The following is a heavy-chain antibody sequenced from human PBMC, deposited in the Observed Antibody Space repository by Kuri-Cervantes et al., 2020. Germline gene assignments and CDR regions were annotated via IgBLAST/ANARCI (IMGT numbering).Heavy chain of an antibody. CDR2: ISAYNGNT. Sequence: ASVKVSCKASGYTFTSYGISWVRQAPGQGLERMGWISAYNGNTNYAQRLQGRVTMTTDTSTSTAYMELRSLRSDDTAVYYCARETTCGGDCYLFDYWGQGTLVTVSS. CDR3: ARETTCGGDCYLFDY. V-gene: IGHV1-18*01. J-gene: IGHJ4*02. CDR1: GYTFTSYG. D-gene: IGHD2-21*01.